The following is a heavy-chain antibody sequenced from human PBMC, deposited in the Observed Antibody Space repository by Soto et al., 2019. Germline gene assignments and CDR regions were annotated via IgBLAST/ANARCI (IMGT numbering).Heavy chain of an antibody. CDR3: ARGNAEQWLPRWYYFDY. V-gene: IGHV1-3*01. CDR1: GYTFTSYA. D-gene: IGHD6-19*01. Sequence: ASVKVSCKASGYTFTSYAMHWVRQAPGQRLEWMGWINAGNGNTKYSQKFQGRVTITRDTSASTAYMELSSLRSEDTAVYYCARGNAEQWLPRWYYFDYWGQGTLVTVSS. CDR2: INAGNGNT. J-gene: IGHJ4*02.